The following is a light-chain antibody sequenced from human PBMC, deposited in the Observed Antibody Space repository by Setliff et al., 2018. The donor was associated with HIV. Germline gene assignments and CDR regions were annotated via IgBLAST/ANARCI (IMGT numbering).Light chain of an antibody. Sequence: QSVLTQPASVSGSPGQSITTSCTGSATDVGNYESVSWYQHHPGEVPKLIIYDVNKRPSGISNRFSGSKTGNSASLTISGLHTEDEADYYCCSYVFGDTWIFGGGT. V-gene: IGLV2-23*02. CDR1: ATDVGNYES. J-gene: IGLJ2*01. CDR3: CSYVFGDTWI. CDR2: DVN.